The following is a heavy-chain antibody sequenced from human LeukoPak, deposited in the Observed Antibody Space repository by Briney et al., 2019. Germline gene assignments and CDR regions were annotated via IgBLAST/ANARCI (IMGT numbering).Heavy chain of an antibody. Sequence: GGSLRLSCAASGFTFISYAMSWVRQAPGKGLEWVSAISGSGGSTYYADSVKGRFTISRDNSKNTLYLQMNSLRDEDTAVYYCAKVHPPWYSSGWFYYFDYWGQGTLVTVSS. CDR2: ISGSGGST. CDR3: AKVHPPWYSSGWFYYFDY. D-gene: IGHD6-19*01. J-gene: IGHJ4*02. CDR1: GFTFISYA. V-gene: IGHV3-23*01.